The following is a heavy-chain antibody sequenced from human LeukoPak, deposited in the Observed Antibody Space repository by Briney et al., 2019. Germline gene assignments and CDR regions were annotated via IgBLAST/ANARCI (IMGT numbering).Heavy chain of an antibody. CDR3: GRDIEYYYDSSGYYDHH. V-gene: IGHV3-11*01. J-gene: IGHJ4*02. Sequence: GGSLRLSCAASGFIFSDYYMSWIRRAPGEWLEYISYISRSGDTIYYADSVKGRFTISRDTAKNSLYLQMNSLRAEDTAVYYCGRDIEYYYDSSGYYDHHWGQGTLVTVSS. D-gene: IGHD3-22*01. CDR1: GFIFSDYY. CDR2: ISRSGDTI.